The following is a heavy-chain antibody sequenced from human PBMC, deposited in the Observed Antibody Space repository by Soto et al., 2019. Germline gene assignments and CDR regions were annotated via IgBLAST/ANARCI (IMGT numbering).Heavy chain of an antibody. CDR2: TYYRSKWYN. J-gene: IGHJ6*02. CDR3: ARESSSWTGYYYGMDV. CDR1: GDSVSSNSAA. Sequence: SPTLSLTCAISGDSVSSNSAAWNWIRQSPSRSLEWLGRTYYRSKWYNDYAVSVKSRITINPDTSKNQFSLQLNSVTPEDTAVYYCARESSSWTGYYYGMDVWGQGTTVTVSS. V-gene: IGHV6-1*01. D-gene: IGHD6-13*01.